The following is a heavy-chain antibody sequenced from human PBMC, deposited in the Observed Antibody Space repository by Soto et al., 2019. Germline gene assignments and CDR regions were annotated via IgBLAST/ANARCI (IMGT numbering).Heavy chain of an antibody. V-gene: IGHV3-7*03. CDR1: GFTFSNYW. D-gene: IGHD4-17*01. Sequence: GGSLRLSCAPSGFTFSNYWMSWVRQAPGQGLEWVASIKQDGSVKHYVDSVKGRFTISRDNAEKSLHLQMNSLRAEDTAVYYCENQGGDYTVFDDWGEGAGVTVSS. CDR2: IKQDGSVK. J-gene: IGHJ4*02. CDR3: ENQGGDYTVFDD.